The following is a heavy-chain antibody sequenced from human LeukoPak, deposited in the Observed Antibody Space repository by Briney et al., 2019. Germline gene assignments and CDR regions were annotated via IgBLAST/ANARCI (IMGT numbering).Heavy chain of an antibody. V-gene: IGHV3-23*01. CDR2: ISGSGGST. D-gene: IGHD2-2*01. J-gene: IGHJ4*02. CDR3: AKDTFSYCSSTSCWHFDH. CDR1: GLTSSSYA. Sequence: GGSLRLSCATSGLTSSSYAMSWVRQAPGKGLEWVSGISGSGGSTYYADSVKGRFTISRDNSKNTLYLQMNSLRAEDTAVYYCAKDTFSYCSSTSCWHFDHWGQGTLVTASS.